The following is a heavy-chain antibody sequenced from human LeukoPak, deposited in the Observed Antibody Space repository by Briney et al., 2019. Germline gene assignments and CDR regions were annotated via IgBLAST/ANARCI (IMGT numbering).Heavy chain of an antibody. V-gene: IGHV3-21*01. CDR1: RFTFSSYS. Sequence: GGSLRLSCAASRFTFSSYSMNWVRQAPGKGLEWVSSISSSSYIYYADSVKGRFTISRDNAKNSLYLQMNSLRAEDTAVYYCARDMYYYGSGSYYGYYYYGMDVWGQGTTVTVSS. D-gene: IGHD3-10*01. CDR3: ARDMYYYGSGSYYGYYYYGMDV. CDR2: ISSSSYI. J-gene: IGHJ6*02.